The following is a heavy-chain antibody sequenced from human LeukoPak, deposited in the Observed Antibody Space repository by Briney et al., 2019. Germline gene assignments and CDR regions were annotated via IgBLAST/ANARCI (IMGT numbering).Heavy chain of an antibody. D-gene: IGHD3/OR15-3a*01. V-gene: IGHV4-39*01. J-gene: IGHJ4*02. Sequence: SETLSLTCTVSGVSISSSNSYWGWIHQPPGKGLEWIGSIYYSGNTYYNASLKSQVSISIDTSKNQFSLRLTSVTAADTAVYYCARQTGSGLFILPGGQGTLVTVSS. CDR2: IYYSGNT. CDR3: ARQTGSGLFILP. CDR1: GVSISSSNSY.